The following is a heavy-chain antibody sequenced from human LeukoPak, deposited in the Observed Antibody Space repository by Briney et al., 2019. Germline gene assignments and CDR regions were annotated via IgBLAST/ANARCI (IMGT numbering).Heavy chain of an antibody. Sequence: SETLSFTCTVSGGSISSYYWSWIRQPPGKGLEWIGYIYYSGSTNYNPSLKSRVTISVDTSKNQFSLKLSSVTAADTAVYYCARQEQQLIYNWFDPWGQGTLVTVSS. V-gene: IGHV4-59*01. CDR2: IYYSGST. J-gene: IGHJ5*02. CDR1: GGSISSYY. CDR3: ARQEQQLIYNWFDP. D-gene: IGHD6-13*01.